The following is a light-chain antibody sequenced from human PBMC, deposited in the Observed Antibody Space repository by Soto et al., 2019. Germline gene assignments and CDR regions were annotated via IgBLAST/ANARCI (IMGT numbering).Light chain of an antibody. J-gene: IGKJ2*01. CDR1: QSVRRY. CDR2: EAS. Sequence: EIVLKQSPATLSLSPGERATLSCRASQSVRRYLAWYQQKPGQAPRLLIYEASNRATGIPARFSGSGSGTDFTLTIRSLEPEDFAVYYCQQRNNWPPGYTFGQGTKLEIK. V-gene: IGKV3-11*01. CDR3: QQRNNWPPGYT.